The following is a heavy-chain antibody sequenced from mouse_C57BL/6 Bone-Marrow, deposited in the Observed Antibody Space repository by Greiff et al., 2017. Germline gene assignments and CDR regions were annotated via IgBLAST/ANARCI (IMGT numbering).Heavy chain of an antibody. CDR1: GFTFSDYG. V-gene: IGHV5-15*01. CDR3: ARKIVTHWYFDV. Sequence: EVKLQESGGGLVQPGGSLKLSCAASGFTFSDYGMAWVRQAPRKGPEWVAFISNLAYSIYYADTVTGRFTISRENAKNTLYLEMSSLRSEDTAMYYCARKIVTHWYFDVWGTGTTVTVSS. J-gene: IGHJ1*03. D-gene: IGHD2-5*01. CDR2: ISNLAYSI.